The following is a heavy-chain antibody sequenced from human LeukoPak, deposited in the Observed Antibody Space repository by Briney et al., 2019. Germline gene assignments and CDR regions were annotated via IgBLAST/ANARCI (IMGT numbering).Heavy chain of an antibody. V-gene: IGHV1-8*01. CDR1: GYTFTSYD. D-gene: IGHD1-26*01. CDR3: ARTQSGSYDY. J-gene: IGHJ4*02. CDR2: MNPNSAST. Sequence: ASVKVSCKASGYTFTSYDITWVRQATGQGLEWMGWMNPNSASTGYAQKFQGRVTMTRSTSKTTAYMELSSLRSEDTAVYYCARTQSGSYDYWGQGTLVTVSS.